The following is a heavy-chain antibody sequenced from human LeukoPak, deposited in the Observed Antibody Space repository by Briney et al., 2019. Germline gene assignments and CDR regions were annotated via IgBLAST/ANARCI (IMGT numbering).Heavy chain of an antibody. Sequence: SETLSLTCTVSGGSISSGGYYWSWIRQPPGKGLEWIGYIYHSGSTYYNPSLKSRVTISVDKSKNQFSLKLSSVTAADTAVYYCARGGQSTGEWLSYYYYYMDVWGKGTTVTVSS. V-gene: IGHV4-30-2*01. CDR2: IYHSGST. CDR1: GGSISSGGYY. D-gene: IGHD3-3*01. J-gene: IGHJ6*03. CDR3: ARGGQSTGEWLSYYYYYMDV.